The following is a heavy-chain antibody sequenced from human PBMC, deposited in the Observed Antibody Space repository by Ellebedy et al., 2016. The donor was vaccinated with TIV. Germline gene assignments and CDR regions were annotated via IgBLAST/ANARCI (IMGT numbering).Heavy chain of an antibody. Sequence: MPSETLSLTCAVYGGSFSAYYWRLIRQPPGKGLEWIGGSNHSGSTNYNPCLKSRVTISVDTSKNQFSLKLSSVTAADTAVYYCASGVGMTGYWGQGTLVTVSS. CDR2: SNHSGST. D-gene: IGHD1-14*01. CDR3: ASGVGMTGY. J-gene: IGHJ4*02. CDR1: GGSFSAYY. V-gene: IGHV4-34*01.